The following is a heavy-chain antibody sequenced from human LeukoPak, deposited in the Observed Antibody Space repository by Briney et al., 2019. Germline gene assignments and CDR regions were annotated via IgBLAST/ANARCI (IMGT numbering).Heavy chain of an antibody. CDR2: IKQDGSEK. V-gene: IGHV3-7*03. D-gene: IGHD3-10*01. J-gene: IGHJ3*02. CDR3: AKSYRGGSGIWGAFDI. CDR1: GFTFSSYW. Sequence: PGGSLRLSCAASGFTFSSYWMSWVRQAPGKGLEWVANIKQDGSEKYYVDSVKGRFTISRDNSKNTLYLQMNSLRAEDTAVYYCAKSYRGGSGIWGAFDIWGQGTMVTVSS.